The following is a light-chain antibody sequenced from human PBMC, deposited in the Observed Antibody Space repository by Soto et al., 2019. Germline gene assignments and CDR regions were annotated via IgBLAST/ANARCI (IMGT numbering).Light chain of an antibody. J-gene: IGKJ1*01. CDR3: QQYYSTPRT. CDR1: QIGFVSFNNKAY. CDR2: WAS. Sequence: IVMTQSPDSLPVSLGERATINCKSSQIGFVSFNNKAYLTWYQQKPGQPPKLLIYWASTREFGIPDRFSGSGSGTDFTLTIFSLQAEDVAVYYCQQYYSTPRTFGHGTKVDIK. V-gene: IGKV4-1*01.